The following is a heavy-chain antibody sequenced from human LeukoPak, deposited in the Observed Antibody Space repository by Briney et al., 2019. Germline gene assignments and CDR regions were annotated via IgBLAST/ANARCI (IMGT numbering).Heavy chain of an antibody. J-gene: IGHJ3*02. CDR1: GGSISSYY. V-gene: IGHV4-59*12. CDR3: ARVGVPGSLAGYSSGWYRDDAFDI. D-gene: IGHD6-19*01. CDR2: IYYSGST. Sequence: PSETLSLTCTVSGGSISSYYWSWIRQPPGKGLEWIGYIYYSGSTNYNPSLKSRVTISVDTSKNQFSLKLSSVTAADTAVYYCARVGVPGSLAGYSSGWYRDDAFDIWGQGTMVTVSS.